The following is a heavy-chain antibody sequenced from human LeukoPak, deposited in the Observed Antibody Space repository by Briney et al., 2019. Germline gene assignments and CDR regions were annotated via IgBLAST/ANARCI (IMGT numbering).Heavy chain of an antibody. Sequence: PSETLSLTCTVSGGSISSHYWSWIRQPPGKGLEWIGYIYYSGSTNYNPSLKSRVTISVDTSKNQFSLKLSSVTAADTAVYYCARLRGSRGQWLVPYYYYYMDVWGKGTTVTVSS. CDR3: ARLRGSRGQWLVPYYYYYMDV. J-gene: IGHJ6*03. D-gene: IGHD6-19*01. CDR2: IYYSGST. V-gene: IGHV4-59*11. CDR1: GGSISSHY.